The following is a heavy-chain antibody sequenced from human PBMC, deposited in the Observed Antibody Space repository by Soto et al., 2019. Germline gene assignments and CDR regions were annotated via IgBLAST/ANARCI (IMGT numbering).Heavy chain of an antibody. CDR3: ARGALSLGPWSSPSNGCMEV. J-gene: IGHJ6*02. CDR1: GGSFSDYSWN. V-gene: IGHV4-34*01. D-gene: IGHD2-2*01. CDR2: INHSGST. Sequence: PSETLSLTCAVYGGSFSDYSWNWNWIRQPPGKGLEWIGEINHSGSTSHNPSLKSRVTLSLDTSKNQFSLILTSVTAAATAVYYCARGALSLGPWSSPSNGCMEVVGPGTTVTVSS.